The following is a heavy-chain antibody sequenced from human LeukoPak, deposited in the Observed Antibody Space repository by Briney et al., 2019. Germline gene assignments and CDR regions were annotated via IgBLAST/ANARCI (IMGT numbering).Heavy chain of an antibody. V-gene: IGHV3-53*01. CDR2: IYSGGST. J-gene: IGHJ4*02. D-gene: IGHD7-27*01. Sequence: GGSLRLSCAASGFTVRSHSMSWVHQAPGKGLEWVSVIYSGGSTYYADSVKGRFTISRDNSNSTLYLQMNSLRAEDTAVYYCARDLGYWGQGTLVTVSS. CDR1: GFTVRSHS. CDR3: ARDLGY.